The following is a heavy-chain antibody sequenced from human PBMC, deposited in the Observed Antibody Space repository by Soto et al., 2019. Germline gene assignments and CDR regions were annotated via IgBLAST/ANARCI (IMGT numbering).Heavy chain of an antibody. D-gene: IGHD6-19*01. CDR2: IDPSDSYT. J-gene: IGHJ6*02. CDR3: ARRVGSGYYYGMDV. V-gene: IGHV5-10-1*01. Sequence: LNISFQGSGYNFTNYWISWVRQMPGKGLEWVGRIDPSDSYTNYSPSFQGHVTISTDKSISTAYLQWSSLKASDTAMYFCARRVGSGYYYGMDVWGQGTTVTVSS. CDR1: GYNFTNYW.